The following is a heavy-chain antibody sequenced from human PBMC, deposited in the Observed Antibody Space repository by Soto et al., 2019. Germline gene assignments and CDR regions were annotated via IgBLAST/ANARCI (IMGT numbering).Heavy chain of an antibody. V-gene: IGHV1-18*01. Sequence: SFKECGYTDTSYGSILERKAPGQGLEWMGWISAYNGNTNYAQKLQGRVTMTTDTSTSTAYMELRSLRSDDTAVYYCARGGAHLSGMDVWGQGTTVTVSS. D-gene: IGHD3-3*02. CDR1: GYTDTSYG. J-gene: IGHJ6*02. CDR3: ARGGAHLSGMDV. CDR2: ISAYNGNT.